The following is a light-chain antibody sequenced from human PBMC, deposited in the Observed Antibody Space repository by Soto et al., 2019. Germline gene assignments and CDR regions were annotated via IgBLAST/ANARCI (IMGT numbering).Light chain of an antibody. Sequence: EIVLTQSPGTLSLSPGERATLSCRASQSINSRYLAWYQQKPGQAPRLLIYGASSRATGIPDRLSGSGSGTDFTLTISRLEPEDFAVYYCQQFGSSPGFTFGPGTKVDIK. V-gene: IGKV3-20*01. CDR1: QSINSRY. CDR2: GAS. J-gene: IGKJ3*01. CDR3: QQFGSSPGFT.